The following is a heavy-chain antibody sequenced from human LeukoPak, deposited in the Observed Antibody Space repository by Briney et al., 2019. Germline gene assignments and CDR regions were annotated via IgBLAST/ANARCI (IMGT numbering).Heavy chain of an antibody. V-gene: IGHV3-48*02. CDR2: ISADNNKI. CDR1: RFTFSNYA. Sequence: GGSLRLSCAASRFTFSNYAMSWVRQAPGKGLEWVSHISADNNKIYYADSVKGRFILSRDSGKNSLYLQMNSLRDEDTAVYYCAKDRGNYDFWSGHYPDYWGQGTLVTVSS. CDR3: AKDRGNYDFWSGHYPDY. D-gene: IGHD3-3*01. J-gene: IGHJ4*02.